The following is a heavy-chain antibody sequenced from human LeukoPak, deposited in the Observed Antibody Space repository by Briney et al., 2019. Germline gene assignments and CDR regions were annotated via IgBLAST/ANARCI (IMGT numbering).Heavy chain of an antibody. CDR2: IYYSGST. D-gene: IGHD3-22*01. CDR3: ARGRRVAVRYYYDSSGYYQYYFDY. J-gene: IGHJ4*02. CDR1: GDSISTSSYY. Sequence: SETLSLTCSVSGDSISTSSYYWGWIRQPPGKGLEWIGTIYYSGSTYYNPSLTSRVTISVDTSKNQLSLKLSSVTAADTAVYYCARGRRVAVRYYYDSSGYYQYYFDYWGQGTLVTVSS. V-gene: IGHV4-39*01.